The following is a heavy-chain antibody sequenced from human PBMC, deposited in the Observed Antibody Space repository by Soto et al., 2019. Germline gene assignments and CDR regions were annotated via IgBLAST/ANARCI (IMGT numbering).Heavy chain of an antibody. V-gene: IGHV3-23*01. J-gene: IGHJ4*02. Sequence: GGSLRLSCAASGFTFSSYAMSWVRQAPGKGLEWVSAISGSGGSTYYADSVKGRFTISRDNSKNTLYLQMNSLRAEDTAVYYCEKDRKRFSDPGNWYYWGQGTLVTVSS. CDR2: ISGSGGST. CDR1: GFTFSSYA. CDR3: EKDRKRFSDPGNWYY. D-gene: IGHD3-3*01.